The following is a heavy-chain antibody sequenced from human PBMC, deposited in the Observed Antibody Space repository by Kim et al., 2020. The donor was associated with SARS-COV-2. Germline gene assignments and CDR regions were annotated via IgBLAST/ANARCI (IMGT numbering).Heavy chain of an antibody. D-gene: IGHD4-17*01. V-gene: IGHV4-34*01. CDR2: INHSGST. CDR1: GGSFSGYY. Sequence: SETLSLTCAVYGGSFSGYYWSWIRQPPGKGLEWIGEINHSGSTNYNPSLKSRVTISVDTSKNQFSLKLSSVTAADTAVYYCARGSSGDYPCVDYWGQGTLVTVSS. J-gene: IGHJ4*02. CDR3: ARGSSGDYPCVDY.